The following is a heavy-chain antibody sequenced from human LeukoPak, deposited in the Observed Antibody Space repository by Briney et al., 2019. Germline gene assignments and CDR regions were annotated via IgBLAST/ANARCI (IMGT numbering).Heavy chain of an antibody. J-gene: IGHJ4*02. CDR1: GFTFSSYS. CDR3: ARVAHRNCSSTSCYRRAVDY. CDR2: ISSSSSYI. D-gene: IGHD2-2*01. Sequence: GGSLRLSCAASGFTFSSYSMNWVRQAPGKGLEWVSSISSSSSYIYYADSVKGRFTISRDNAKNSLYLQMNSLRAEDTAAYYCARVAHRNCSSTSCYRRAVDYWGQGTLVTVSS. V-gene: IGHV3-21*01.